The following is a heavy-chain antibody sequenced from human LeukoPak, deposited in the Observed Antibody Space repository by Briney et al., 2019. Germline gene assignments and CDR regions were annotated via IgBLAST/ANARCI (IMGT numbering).Heavy chain of an antibody. Sequence: SETLSLTCTVSGGSISSYYWSWIRQPPGKGLEWIGYIYTSGSTNYNPSLKSRVTISVDTSKNQSSLKLSSVTAADTAVYYCARHGGARSSNWFDPWGQGTLVTVSS. CDR3: ARHGGARSSNWFDP. CDR1: GGSISSYY. V-gene: IGHV4-4*09. CDR2: IYTSGST. J-gene: IGHJ5*02. D-gene: IGHD1-26*01.